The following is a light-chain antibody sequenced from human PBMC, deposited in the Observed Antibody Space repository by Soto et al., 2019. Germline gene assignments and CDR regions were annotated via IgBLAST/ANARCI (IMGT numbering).Light chain of an antibody. V-gene: IGKV2-28*01. Sequence: DIVRTQSPLSLPVIPGEPASISCGSSQSPLHNLGWFVQKPGQSPQLLIYLGSGRDSGVPDRFSGSESGTDFTLKISRVEAEDVGVYDCMQVLQTPLTFGGGTKVEIK. J-gene: IGKJ4*01. CDR3: MQVLQTPLT. CDR1: QSPLHN. CDR2: LGS.